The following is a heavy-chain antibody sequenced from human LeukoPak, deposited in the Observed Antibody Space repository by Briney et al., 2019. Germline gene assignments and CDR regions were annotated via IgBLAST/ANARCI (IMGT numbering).Heavy chain of an antibody. V-gene: IGHV3-30*18. J-gene: IGHJ4*02. CDR1: GFTFSTYD. D-gene: IGHD1-26*01. CDR2: ISNNGSNR. CDR3: AKLLGATEFDY. Sequence: GGSLRLSCVVSGFTFSTYDMHWVRQAPGKGLQWVAVISNNGSNRYYADSVKGRFTIPRDNSKNTLYLQMNSLRADDTAVYYCAKLLGATEFDYWGQGTLVTVSS.